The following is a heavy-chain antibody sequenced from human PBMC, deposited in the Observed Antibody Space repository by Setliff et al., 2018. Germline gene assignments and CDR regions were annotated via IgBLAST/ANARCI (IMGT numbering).Heavy chain of an antibody. J-gene: IGHJ6*03. Sequence: SETLSLTCTVPGGSISSISYYWGWIRQPPGKGLEWIGTVYDSGTTYYYPSLKSRVTIFVDTSKNQFSLNLNSVTAADTAVYYCARDRSTVIRGVTSFFYYYMDVWGGGTTVTVSS. CDR2: VYDSGTT. V-gene: IGHV4-39*02. CDR3: ARDRSTVIRGVTSFFYYYMDV. CDR1: GGSISSISYY. D-gene: IGHD3-10*01.